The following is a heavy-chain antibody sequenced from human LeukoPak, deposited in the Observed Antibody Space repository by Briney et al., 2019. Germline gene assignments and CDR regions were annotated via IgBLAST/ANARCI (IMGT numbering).Heavy chain of an antibody. D-gene: IGHD4-17*01. V-gene: IGHV1-46*01. CDR2: INPSVGGT. CDR3: ARTMSTALDP. J-gene: IGHJ5*02. Sequence: GASVKVSCKASGYTFTNYHIHWVRQAPGRGPEWMGIINPSVGGTTYAPKFQGRLTMTRDMSTSTVYMELSSLRSGDTAVYYCARTMSTALDPWGQGTLVTVSS. CDR1: GYTFTNYH.